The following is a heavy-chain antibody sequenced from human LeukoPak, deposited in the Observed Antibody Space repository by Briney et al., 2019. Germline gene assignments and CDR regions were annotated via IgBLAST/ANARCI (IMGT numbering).Heavy chain of an antibody. CDR1: GYTFTSYG. D-gene: IGHD1-26*01. CDR3: ARDTPIVGATNGLAY. Sequence: VSVKVSCKASGYTFTSYGISWVRQAPGQGLEWMGWISAYNGNTNYAQKLQGRVTMTTDTSTSTAYMELRSLRSDDTAVYYCARDTPIVGATNGLAYWGQGTLVTVSS. J-gene: IGHJ4*02. CDR2: ISAYNGNT. V-gene: IGHV1-18*01.